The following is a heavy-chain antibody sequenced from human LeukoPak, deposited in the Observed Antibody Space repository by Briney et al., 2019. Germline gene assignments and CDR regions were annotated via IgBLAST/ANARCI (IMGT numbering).Heavy chain of an antibody. Sequence: GGSLRLSCAASGFTFSTYAMHWVRQAPGKGLEWVAVISYDGSNKYYADSVKGRFTISRDNSKNTLYLQMNSLRAEDTAVYHCARVGSWDTFDVWGQGTMVTVSS. J-gene: IGHJ3*01. CDR2: ISYDGSNK. CDR1: GFTFSTYA. V-gene: IGHV3-30*03. D-gene: IGHD3-10*01. CDR3: ARVGSWDTFDV.